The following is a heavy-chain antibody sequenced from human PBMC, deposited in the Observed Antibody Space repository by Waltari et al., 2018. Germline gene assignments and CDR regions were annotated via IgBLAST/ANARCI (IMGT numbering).Heavy chain of an antibody. J-gene: IGHJ4*02. D-gene: IGHD3-22*01. Sequence: QVQLVESGGGVVQPGRSLRLSCAASGFTFSSYAMHWVRQAPGKGLEWVAVISYDGSNKYYADSVKGRFTISGDNSKNTLYLQMNSLRAEDTAVYYCARDGSTGIVVDLDYWGQGTLVTVSS. CDR1: GFTFSSYA. CDR2: ISYDGSNK. V-gene: IGHV3-30-3*01. CDR3: ARDGSTGIVVDLDY.